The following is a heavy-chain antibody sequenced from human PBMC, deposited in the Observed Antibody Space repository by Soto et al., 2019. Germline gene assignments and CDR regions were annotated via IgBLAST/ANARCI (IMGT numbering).Heavy chain of an antibody. CDR1: GYTFTSYG. Sequence: ASVKVSCKASGYTFTSYGISWVRQAPGQGLEWMGWTSAYNGNTNYAQKLQGRVTMTTDTSTSTAYMELRNLRSDDTAVYYCARETQLELLGLIWFWFDPWGQGTLVTVSS. D-gene: IGHD1-7*01. CDR3: ARETQLELLGLIWFWFDP. J-gene: IGHJ5*02. V-gene: IGHV1-18*01. CDR2: TSAYNGNT.